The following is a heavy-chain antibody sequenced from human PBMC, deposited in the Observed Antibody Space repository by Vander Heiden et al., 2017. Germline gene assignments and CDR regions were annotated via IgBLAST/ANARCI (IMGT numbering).Heavy chain of an antibody. D-gene: IGHD3-10*01. CDR3: GKDMTPGGLDV. CDR1: GFTFNEHA. V-gene: IGHV3-9*01. Sequence: EVQLVESGGGLVQPGRSVRLSCEGSGFTFNEHAMHWVRQVPGKGLEWVSGILWDNSRIGYADSVKGRFTISRDNGKNSLYLQMNSLRPEDTALYYCGKDMTPGGLDVWGHGTTVTVSS. CDR2: ILWDNSRI. J-gene: IGHJ6*02.